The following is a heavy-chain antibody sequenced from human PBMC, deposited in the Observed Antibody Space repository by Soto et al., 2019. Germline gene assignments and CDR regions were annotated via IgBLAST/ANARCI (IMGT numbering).Heavy chain of an antibody. CDR3: AKNGNLYYYDSSGYRDPFDY. CDR2: ISGSGGST. V-gene: IGHV3-23*01. CDR1: GFTFSSYA. Sequence: EVQLLESGGGLVQPGGSLRLSCAASGFTFSSYAMSWVRQAPGKGLEWVSAISGSGGSTYYADSVKGRFTISRDNSKNTLYLQMNSLRAEDTAVYYCAKNGNLYYYDSSGYRDPFDYWGQGPLVTVSS. J-gene: IGHJ4*02. D-gene: IGHD3-22*01.